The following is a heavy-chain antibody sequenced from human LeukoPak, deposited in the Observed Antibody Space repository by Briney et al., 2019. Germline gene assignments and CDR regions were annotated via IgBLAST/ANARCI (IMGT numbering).Heavy chain of an antibody. D-gene: IGHD5-18*01. Sequence: SEILSLTCTVSGGSISSSSYYWGWIRQPPGKGLEWFGGIYYSGSTYYNPSLKSRVTISVDTSKNQFSLKLSSVTAADTAVYYCAGLRTYTAPPPYADYWGQGTLVTVSS. CDR1: GGSISSSSYY. J-gene: IGHJ4*02. V-gene: IGHV4-39*01. CDR2: IYYSGST. CDR3: AGLRTYTAPPPYADY.